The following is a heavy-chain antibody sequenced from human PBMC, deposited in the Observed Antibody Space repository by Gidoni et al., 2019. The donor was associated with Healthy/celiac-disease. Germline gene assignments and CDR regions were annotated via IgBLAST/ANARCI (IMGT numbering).Heavy chain of an antibody. CDR1: GRSFSGYY. Sequence: QVQLQQWGAGLLKPSETLSLTCAVNGRSFSGYYWSWIRQPPGKGLEWIGEINHSGSTNYNPSLKSRVTISVDTSKNQFSLKLSSVTAADTAVYYCARGFRYSTGWSRFQHWGQGTLVTVSS. J-gene: IGHJ1*01. D-gene: IGHD6-19*01. CDR2: INHSGST. CDR3: ARGFRYSTGWSRFQH. V-gene: IGHV4-34*01.